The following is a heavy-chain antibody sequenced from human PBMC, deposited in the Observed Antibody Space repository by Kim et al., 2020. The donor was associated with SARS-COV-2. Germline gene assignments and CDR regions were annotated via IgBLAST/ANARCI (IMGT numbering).Heavy chain of an antibody. V-gene: IGHV3-23*01. Sequence: GGSLRLSCAASGFTFSSYAMSWVRQAPGKGLEWVSAISGSGGSTYYADSVKGRFTISRDNSKNTLYLQMNSLRAEDTAVYYCAKSCRCKWDIVAPYYFDYWGQGTLVTVSS. CDR3: AKSCRCKWDIVAPYYFDY. CDR1: GFTFSSYA. D-gene: IGHD5-12*01. J-gene: IGHJ4*02. CDR2: ISGSGGST.